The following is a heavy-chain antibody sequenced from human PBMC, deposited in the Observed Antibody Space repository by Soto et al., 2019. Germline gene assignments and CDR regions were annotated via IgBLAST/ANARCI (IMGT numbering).Heavy chain of an antibody. CDR2: IQTKTDGGTT. CDR3: HPGMGGF. Sequence: EVQLVESGGGLVEPGGPLRLSCAASGFTFSNAWMSWVRQAPGKGLEWVGRIQTKTDGGTTDYAAPVKGRFTISRGDSKSNLYLAINSLEIEDTAVYYCHPGMGGFWGQGTLVTVSS. D-gene: IGHD3-16*01. V-gene: IGHV3-15*01. J-gene: IGHJ4*02. CDR1: GFTFSNAW.